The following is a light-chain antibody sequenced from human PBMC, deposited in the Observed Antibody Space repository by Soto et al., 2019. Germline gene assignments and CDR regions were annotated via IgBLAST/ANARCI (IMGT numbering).Light chain of an antibody. CDR3: QVWDKSV. Sequence: SSELTQPPSVSVAPGKTARITCGGNNIGSKSVHWYQQKPGQAPVLVIYYDSDRPSGIPERFSGSNSGNTATLTISRVEAGDEADYYCQVWDKSVFGTGTKVTVL. V-gene: IGLV3-21*04. J-gene: IGLJ1*01. CDR2: YDS. CDR1: NIGSKS.